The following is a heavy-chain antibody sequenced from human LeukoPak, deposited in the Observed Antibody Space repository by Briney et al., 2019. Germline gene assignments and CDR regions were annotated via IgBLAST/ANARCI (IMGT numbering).Heavy chain of an antibody. V-gene: IGHV4-30-4*01. CDR3: ARDPGVLKPYAFDI. J-gene: IGHJ3*02. Sequence: PSQTLSLTCTVSGGSISSGDYYWSWIRQPPGQGLEWIGYIYYSGSTYYNPSLKSRVTISVDTSKNQFSLKLSSVTAADTAVYYCARDPGVLKPYAFDIWGQGTMVTVSS. D-gene: IGHD3-3*01. CDR2: IYYSGST. CDR1: GGSISSGDYY.